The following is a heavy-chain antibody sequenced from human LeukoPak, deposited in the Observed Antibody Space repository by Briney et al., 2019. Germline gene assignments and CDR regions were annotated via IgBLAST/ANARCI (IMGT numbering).Heavy chain of an antibody. Sequence: GGSLRLSCAASGFTFGSYEMNWVRQAPGKGLEWVSYISSSGSTIYYADSVKGRFTISRDNAKNPLYLQMNSLRAEDTAVYYCARGDSGSYYFHYWGQGTLVTVSS. J-gene: IGHJ4*02. V-gene: IGHV3-48*03. CDR1: GFTFGSYE. D-gene: IGHD1-26*01. CDR2: ISSSGSTI. CDR3: ARGDSGSYYFHY.